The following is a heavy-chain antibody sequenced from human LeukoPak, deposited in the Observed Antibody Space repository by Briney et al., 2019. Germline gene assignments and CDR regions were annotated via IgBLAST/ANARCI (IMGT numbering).Heavy chain of an antibody. Sequence: GGSLRLSCAASGFTFSTCWMSWVRQAPGKGLEWVANINQDGSGKDYVDSLKGRFTISRDNTKNSLYLQMNSLRAEDTAVYYCARGYRYVVYWGQGTLVTVSS. J-gene: IGHJ4*02. CDR3: ARGYRYVVY. V-gene: IGHV3-7*03. CDR2: INQDGSGK. CDR1: GFTFSTCW. D-gene: IGHD6-13*01.